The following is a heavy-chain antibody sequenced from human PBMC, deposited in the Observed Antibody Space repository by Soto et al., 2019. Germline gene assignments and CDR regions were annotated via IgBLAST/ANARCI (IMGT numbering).Heavy chain of an antibody. V-gene: IGHV1-69*12. CDR1: GGTFSSYA. CDR2: IIPIFGTA. CDR3: ASSPNYYDSSGYNFQH. D-gene: IGHD3-22*01. J-gene: IGHJ1*01. Sequence: QVQLVQSGAEVKKPGSSVKVSCKASGGTFSSYAISWVRQAPGQGLEWMGGIIPIFGTANYAQKFQVRVTITADESTSTAYMELSSLRSEDTAVYYCASSPNYYDSSGYNFQHWGQGTLVTVSS.